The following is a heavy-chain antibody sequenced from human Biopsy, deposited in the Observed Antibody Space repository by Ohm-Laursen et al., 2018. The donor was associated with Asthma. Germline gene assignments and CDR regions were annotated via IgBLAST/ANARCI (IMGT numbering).Heavy chain of an antibody. D-gene: IGHD5-12*01. Sequence: VASVKVSCKASGDSFSNYAISWVRQAPGQGLEWMGGLIPALGTPDHAQMFEGRVTLTADESTSTAYMELSSLSSEDTAVYYCARGYSGSDRIVYYYSGLEVWGQGTTVTVSS. CDR2: LIPALGTP. V-gene: IGHV1-69*13. CDR3: ARGYSGSDRIVYYYSGLEV. J-gene: IGHJ6*02. CDR1: GDSFSNYA.